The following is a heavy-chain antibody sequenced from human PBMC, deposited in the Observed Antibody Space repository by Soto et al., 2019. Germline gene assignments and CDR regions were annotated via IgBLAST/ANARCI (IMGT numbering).Heavy chain of an antibody. CDR3: ARRYGGHFDY. V-gene: IGHV4-59*08. CDR1: GGSISSYY. D-gene: IGHD4-17*01. CDR2: IYYSGST. Sequence: QVQLQESGPGLVKPSETLSLTCTVSGGSISSYYWSWIRQPPGKGLEWIGYIYYSGSTNYNPSLKSRVTMSVDTSTNPFALKLSSVTAADTAVYYCARRYGGHFDYWGQGTLVTVSS. J-gene: IGHJ4*02.